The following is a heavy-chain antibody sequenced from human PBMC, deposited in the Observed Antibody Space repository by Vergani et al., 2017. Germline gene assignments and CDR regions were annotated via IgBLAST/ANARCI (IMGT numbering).Heavy chain of an antibody. V-gene: IGHV1-2*02. D-gene: IGHD3-10*01. CDR1: GYTFTGYY. Sequence: QVQLVQSGAEVKKPGASVKVSCKASGYTFTGYYMHWVRQAPGQGLEWMGWINPNSGGTNYAQKFQGRVTMTRDTSISTAYMELSRLRSDDTAVYYCARGYGSGILADYYYMDVWGKGTTVTVSS. J-gene: IGHJ6*03. CDR2: INPNSGGT. CDR3: ARGYGSGILADYYYMDV.